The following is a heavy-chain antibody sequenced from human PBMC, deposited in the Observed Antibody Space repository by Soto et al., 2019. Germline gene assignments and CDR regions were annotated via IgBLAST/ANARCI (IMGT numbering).Heavy chain of an antibody. CDR3: ARDGKGSILTGRLDY. CDR1: GFTFSSYG. J-gene: IGHJ4*02. V-gene: IGHV3-33*01. CDR2: IWYDGSNK. Sequence: QVQLVESGGGVVQPGRSLRLSCAASGFTFSSYGMHWVRQAPGKGLEWVAVIWYDGSNKYYADSVKGRFTISRDNSKNTLYLQMKSLRAEDTAVYYCARDGKGSILTGRLDYWGQGTLVTVSS. D-gene: IGHD3-9*01.